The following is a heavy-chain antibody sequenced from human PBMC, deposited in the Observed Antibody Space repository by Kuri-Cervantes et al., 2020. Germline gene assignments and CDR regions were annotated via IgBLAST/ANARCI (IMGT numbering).Heavy chain of an antibody. V-gene: IGHV3-23*01. D-gene: IGHD1-26*01. Sequence: GESLKISCEASGFTFSNYGMSWVRQAPGKGLEWVSAISGSGGSTYYADSVKGRFTISRDNSKNTLYLQMNSLRAEDTAVYYCAKVGLVGAMAYFQHWGQGTLVTVSS. CDR2: ISGSGGST. CDR3: AKVGLVGAMAYFQH. J-gene: IGHJ1*01. CDR1: GFTFSNYG.